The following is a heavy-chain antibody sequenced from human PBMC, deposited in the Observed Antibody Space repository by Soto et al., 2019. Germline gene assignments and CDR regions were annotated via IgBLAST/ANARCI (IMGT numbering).Heavy chain of an antibody. CDR2: ISYDGNNQ. J-gene: IGHJ2*01. CDR3: ARVTVVPAAIHQELRNWYFDI. D-gene: IGHD2-2*02. CDR1: GFSFSRST. Sequence: XGGLRLCCVGSGFSFSRSTIHWIRQAPGKGLGWVALISYDGNNQYDAESVKGRFTVSRNNSKKKIYLQMNSPRAEDKAVYYCARVTVVPAAIHQELRNWYFDIWGRGTLVTVSS. V-gene: IGHV3-30*04.